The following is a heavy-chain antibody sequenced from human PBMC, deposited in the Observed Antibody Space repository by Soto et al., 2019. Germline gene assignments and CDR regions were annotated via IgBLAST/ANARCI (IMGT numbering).Heavy chain of an antibody. Sequence: SETLSLTCTVSGDSISSGGYHWSWIRQHPGKGLEWIGYAHDSGSTHYNPSLKSRVTISIDTSKNQFSLNLTSVTSADTAVYYCARFYLTYANYFMDVWGKGTTVTVSS. J-gene: IGHJ6*03. D-gene: IGHD4-17*01. CDR1: GDSISSGGYH. V-gene: IGHV4-31*03. CDR3: ARFYLTYANYFMDV. CDR2: AHDSGST.